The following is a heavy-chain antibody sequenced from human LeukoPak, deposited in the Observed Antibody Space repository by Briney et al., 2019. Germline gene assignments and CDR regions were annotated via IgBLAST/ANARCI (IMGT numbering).Heavy chain of an antibody. J-gene: IGHJ5*02. D-gene: IGHD6-19*01. CDR3: ARDLEIESSGWYELSWFDP. V-gene: IGHV3-23*01. CDR2: ISSSGGST. CDR1: GFTFTSYA. Sequence: GGSLRLSCVASGFTFTSYAMSWVRQAPGKGLEWVSAISSSGGSTYYADSVKGRFTISRDNAKNSLYLQMNSLRAEDTAVYYCARDLEIESSGWYELSWFDPWGQGTLVTVSS.